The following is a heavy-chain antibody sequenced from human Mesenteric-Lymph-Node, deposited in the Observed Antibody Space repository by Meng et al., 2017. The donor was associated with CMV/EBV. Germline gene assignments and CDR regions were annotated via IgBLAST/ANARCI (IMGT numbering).Heavy chain of an antibody. CDR1: GGSISSYY. J-gene: IGHJ4*02. D-gene: IGHD1-20*01. CDR3: ARDVTGIVDY. V-gene: IGHV4-59*01. Sequence: SETLSLTCTVSGGSISSYYWSWIRQPPGKGLEWIGYIYYSGSTNYNPSLKSRVTISVDTSKNQFSLKLSSVTAADTAVYYCARDVTGIVDYWGQGTLVTVSS. CDR2: IYYSGST.